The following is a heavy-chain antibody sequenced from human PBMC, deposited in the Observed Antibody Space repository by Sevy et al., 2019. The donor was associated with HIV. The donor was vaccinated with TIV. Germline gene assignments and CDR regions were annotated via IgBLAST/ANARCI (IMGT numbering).Heavy chain of an antibody. Sequence: SETLSLTCTVSGGSISSYYWSWIRQPPGKGLEWIGYIYYSGSTNYNPSLKSRVTISVDTSKNQFSLKLSSVTAADTAVYYCARGIDYWGQGTLVTVSS. CDR3: ARGIDY. V-gene: IGHV4-59*01. J-gene: IGHJ4*02. CDR1: GGSISSYY. CDR2: IYYSGST.